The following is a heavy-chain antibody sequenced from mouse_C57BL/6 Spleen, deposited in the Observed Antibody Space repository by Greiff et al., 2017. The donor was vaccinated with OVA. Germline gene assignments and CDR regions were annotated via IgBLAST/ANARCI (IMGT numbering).Heavy chain of an antibody. CDR3: ARLGYYDYYFDY. J-gene: IGHJ2*01. CDR1: GYTFTDYY. V-gene: IGHV1-26*01. D-gene: IGHD2-4*01. Sequence: VQLQQSGPELVKPGASVKISCKASGYTFTDYYMNWVKQSHGKSLEWIGDINPNNGGTSYNQKFKGKATLTVDKSSSTAYMELRSLTSEDSAVYYCARLGYYDYYFDYWGQGTTLTVSS. CDR2: INPNNGGT.